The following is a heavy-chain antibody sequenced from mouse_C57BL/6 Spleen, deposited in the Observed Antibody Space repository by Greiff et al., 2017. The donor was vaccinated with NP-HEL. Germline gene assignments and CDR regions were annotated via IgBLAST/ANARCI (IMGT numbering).Heavy chain of an antibody. CDR1: GFTFSSYA. CDR2: ISDGGSYT. V-gene: IGHV5-4*01. Sequence: EVKLMESGGGLVKPGGSLKLSCAASGFTFSSYAMSWVRQTPGKRLEWVATISDGGSYTYYPDNVKGRFTISRDNAKNNLYLQMSHLKSEDTAMYYCAREGKPYFDYWGQGTTLTVSS. CDR3: AREGKPYFDY. J-gene: IGHJ2*01. D-gene: IGHD2-1*01.